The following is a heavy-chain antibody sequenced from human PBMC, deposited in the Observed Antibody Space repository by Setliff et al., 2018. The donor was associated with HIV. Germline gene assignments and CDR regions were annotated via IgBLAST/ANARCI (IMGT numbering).Heavy chain of an antibody. CDR2: IKQDGGVK. Sequence: SLKISCAASGFTFSNFWLTWVRQAPGKGLEWVANIKQDGGVKHYVDSVRGRFTISRDNAKNSVYLQMNSLRVEDTAVYYCAKDDWSGYYDYWGQGAPVTVSS. CDR3: AKDDWSGYYDY. D-gene: IGHD3-3*01. J-gene: IGHJ4*02. V-gene: IGHV3-7*01. CDR1: GFTFSNFW.